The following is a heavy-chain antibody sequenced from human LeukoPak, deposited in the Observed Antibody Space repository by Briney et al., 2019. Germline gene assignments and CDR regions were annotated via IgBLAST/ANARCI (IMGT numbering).Heavy chain of an antibody. J-gene: IGHJ1*01. CDR1: GFTFSSYG. CDR3: AKGPLYSSSWGLEYFQH. V-gene: IGHV3-30*02. CDR2: IRYDGSNK. D-gene: IGHD6-13*01. Sequence: GGSLRLSCAASGFTFSSYGMHWVRQAPGKGLEWVAFIRYDGSNKYYAGSVEGRFTISRDNSKNTLYLQMNSLRAEDTAVYYCAKGPLYSSSWGLEYFQHWGQGTLVTVSS.